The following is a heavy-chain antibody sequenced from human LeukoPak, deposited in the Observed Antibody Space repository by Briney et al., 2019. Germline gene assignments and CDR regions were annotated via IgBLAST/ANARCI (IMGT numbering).Heavy chain of an antibody. V-gene: IGHV4-34*01. D-gene: IGHD6-19*01. CDR3: AGSSGWYPPYFDY. Sequence: SETLSLTCTVSGVSISGYYWSWIRQPPGKGLEWIGEINHSGSTNYNPSLKSRVTISVDTSKNQFSLKLSSVTAADTAVYYCAGSSGWYPPYFDYWGQGTLVTVSS. J-gene: IGHJ4*02. CDR2: INHSGST. CDR1: GVSISGYY.